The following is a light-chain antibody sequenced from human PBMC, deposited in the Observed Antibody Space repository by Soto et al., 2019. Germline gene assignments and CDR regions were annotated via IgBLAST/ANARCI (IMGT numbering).Light chain of an antibody. J-gene: IGKJ3*01. V-gene: IGKV3-20*01. CDR3: QQYGSSLFT. CDR2: GAS. Sequence: EIVLTQSPCTLSLSPGERATLSCRASQSVSSSYLAWYQQKPGQAPRLLIYGASSRATGIPDMFSGSGSGTDFPLTISRLQPEDVAVYYCQQYGSSLFTFGPGTKVDIK. CDR1: QSVSSSY.